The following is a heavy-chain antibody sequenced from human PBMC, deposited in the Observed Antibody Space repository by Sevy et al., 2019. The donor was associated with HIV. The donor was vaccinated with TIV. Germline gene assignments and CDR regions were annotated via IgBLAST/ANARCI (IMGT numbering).Heavy chain of an antibody. D-gene: IGHD3-10*01. CDR1: GFTFSSYG. J-gene: IGHJ6*02. Sequence: GGSLRLSCAASGFTFSSYGMHWVRQAPGKGLEWVAVLSYDGSNKYYADSVKGRFTISRDNSKNTLYLQMNSLRAEETAVYYCAKDFYGSGSYYYYYYGMDVWGQGTTVTVSS. CDR2: LSYDGSNK. CDR3: AKDFYGSGSYYYYYYGMDV. V-gene: IGHV3-30*18.